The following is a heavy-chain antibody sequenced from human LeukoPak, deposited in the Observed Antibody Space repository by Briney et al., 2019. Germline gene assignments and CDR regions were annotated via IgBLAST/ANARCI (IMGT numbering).Heavy chain of an antibody. CDR1: GFTFSSYE. CDR3: ARDPGCSGGSCYSSFDY. CDR2: ISSSGSTI. V-gene: IGHV3-48*03. J-gene: IGHJ4*02. D-gene: IGHD2-15*01. Sequence: GGSLRLSCAASGFTFSSYEMNWVRQAPGKGLEWVSYISSSGSTIYYADSVKGRFTISGDNAKNSLYLQMNSLRAEDTAVYYCARDPGCSGGSCYSSFDYWGQGTLVTVSS.